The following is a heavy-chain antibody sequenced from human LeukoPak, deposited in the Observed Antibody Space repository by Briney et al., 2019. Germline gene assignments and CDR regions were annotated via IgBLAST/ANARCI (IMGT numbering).Heavy chain of an antibody. J-gene: IGHJ4*02. D-gene: IGHD4-17*01. Sequence: GGSLRLSCAASGFTFSSYAMSWVRQAPGKGLEWVAVISYDGSNKYYADSVKGRFTISRDNSKNTLSLQMNSLRAEDTAVYYCARNYGEGNYFDYWGQGTLVTVSS. CDR1: GFTFSSYA. V-gene: IGHV3-30-3*01. CDR2: ISYDGSNK. CDR3: ARNYGEGNYFDY.